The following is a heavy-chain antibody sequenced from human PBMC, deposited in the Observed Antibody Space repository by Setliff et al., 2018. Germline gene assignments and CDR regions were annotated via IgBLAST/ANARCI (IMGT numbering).Heavy chain of an antibody. Sequence: ASVKVSCKASGYSFSTYAMSWIRQAPGQGLEWMGWINTNTGNPSYAQGFTGRFVFSLDTSVSTAYLQISSLKPEDTAMYYCASQMGTSETYPKWGQGTPVTVSS. CDR1: GYSFSTYA. CDR2: INTNTGNP. D-gene: IGHD1-26*01. V-gene: IGHV7-4-1*02. J-gene: IGHJ4*02. CDR3: ASQMGTSETYPK.